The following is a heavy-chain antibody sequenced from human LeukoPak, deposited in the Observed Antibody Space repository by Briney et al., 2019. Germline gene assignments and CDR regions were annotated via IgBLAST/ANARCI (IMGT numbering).Heavy chain of an antibody. J-gene: IGHJ4*02. CDR1: GFTFSSYG. CDR3: AKESIAARPEKSPFDY. CDR2: IWYDGSNK. D-gene: IGHD6-6*01. Sequence: GGSLRLSCAASGFTFSSYGMHWVRQAPGKGLEWVAVIWYDGSNKYYADSAKGRFTISRDNSKNTLYLQMNSLRPEDTAVYYCAKESIAARPEKSPFDYWGQGTLVTVSS. V-gene: IGHV3-33*06.